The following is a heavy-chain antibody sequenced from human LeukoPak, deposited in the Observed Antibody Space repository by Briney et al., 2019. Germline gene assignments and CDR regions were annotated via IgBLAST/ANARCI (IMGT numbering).Heavy chain of an antibody. CDR1: RFTFNTYW. J-gene: IGHJ4*02. D-gene: IGHD4-17*01. CDR3: ARGTITTVTDS. Sequence: GSLRLSCAASRFTFNTYWMSWVRQAPGKGLEWIGEINHSGSTNYNPSLKSRVTISVDESKTQLSLRLESVTAADTAVYYCARGTITTVTDSWGPGTLVTVSS. CDR2: INHSGST. V-gene: IGHV4-34*01.